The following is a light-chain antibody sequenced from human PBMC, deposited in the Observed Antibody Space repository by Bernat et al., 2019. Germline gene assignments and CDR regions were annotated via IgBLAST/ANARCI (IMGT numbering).Light chain of an antibody. V-gene: IGLV2-11*01. Sequence: QSALTQPRSVSGSPGQSVTISCTGTSSDVGGYNYVSWYQHHPGKAPKLMIYDASKRPSGVPDRFSGSKSGNTASLTISGLQAEDEADYYCCSYAGSFPWVFGGGTWLTVL. CDR1: SSDVGGYNY. J-gene: IGLJ3*02. CDR3: CSYAGSFPWV. CDR2: DAS.